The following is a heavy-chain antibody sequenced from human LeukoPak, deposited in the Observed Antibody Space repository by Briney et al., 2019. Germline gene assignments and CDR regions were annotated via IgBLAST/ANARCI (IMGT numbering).Heavy chain of an antibody. CDR1: GFVFSTSD. D-gene: IGHD3-10*02. CDR3: AELGITMIGGV. CDR2: INAYTTNI. Sequence: GGSLRLSCAASGFVFSTSDMNWVRQAPGKGLEWVSYINAYTTNIYYSDSVKGRFAISRDNVKNSLYLQMNNLRADDTAVYYCAELGITMIGGVWGKGTTVTISS. J-gene: IGHJ6*04. V-gene: IGHV3-48*04.